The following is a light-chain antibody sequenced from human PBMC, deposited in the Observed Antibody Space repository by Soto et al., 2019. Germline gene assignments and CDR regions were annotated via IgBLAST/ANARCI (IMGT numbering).Light chain of an antibody. CDR2: WAS. J-gene: IGKJ2*01. CDR1: RSVLYSSNSKNY. Sequence: DIVMTQSPDSLAVSLGERATINCKSSRSVLYSSNSKNYLAWYQQKPGQPPKLLIYWASTRKSGVPDRFSGSGSGTDFTLTISSLQAEDVAVYYCQQYYSSLVTFGQGTKLEIK. V-gene: IGKV4-1*01. CDR3: QQYYSSLVT.